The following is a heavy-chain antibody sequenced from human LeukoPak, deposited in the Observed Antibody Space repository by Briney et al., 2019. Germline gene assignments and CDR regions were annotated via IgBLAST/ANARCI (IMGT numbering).Heavy chain of an antibody. D-gene: IGHD6-13*01. Sequence: ASVKVSCTASGYTFTIYYMHWVRQAPGQGLEWMGIINPSGGSTSYAQKFQGRVTMTRDTSTSTVYMELSSLRSEDTAVYYCARYDLVVYSSSWYQGYFQHWGQGTLVTVSS. CDR1: GYTFTIYY. V-gene: IGHV1-46*01. CDR2: INPSGGST. CDR3: ARYDLVVYSSSWYQGYFQH. J-gene: IGHJ1*01.